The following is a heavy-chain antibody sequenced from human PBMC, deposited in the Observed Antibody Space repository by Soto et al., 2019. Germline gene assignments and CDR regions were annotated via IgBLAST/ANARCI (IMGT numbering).Heavy chain of an antibody. CDR3: AGGWNYGGLDY. D-gene: IGHD1-7*01. Sequence: QVQLVESGGGVVQPGRSLRLSCAASGFTFSSYGMLWVRQAPGKGLEWVALISYDGSNKYYADSVKGRFTISRDNSKNTLYLRMNSLRAEDTAVYYCAGGWNYGGLDYWGQGTLVTVSS. CDR2: ISYDGSNK. CDR1: GFTFSSYG. V-gene: IGHV3-30*03. J-gene: IGHJ4*02.